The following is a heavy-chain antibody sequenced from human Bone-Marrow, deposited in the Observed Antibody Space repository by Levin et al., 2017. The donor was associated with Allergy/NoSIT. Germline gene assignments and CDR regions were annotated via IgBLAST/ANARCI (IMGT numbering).Heavy chain of an antibody. D-gene: IGHD6-19*01. J-gene: IGHJ4*02. CDR3: ARRGYSSGWSY. CDR2: IYPGDSET. V-gene: IGHV5-51*01. CDR1: GYSFTSYW. Sequence: KVSCKASGYSFTSYWIGWVRQMPGKGLEWMGIIYPGDSETKYSPSFQGQVTISADTSINTAYLQWSSLKASDTAIYYCARRGYSSGWSYWGQGTLVTVSS.